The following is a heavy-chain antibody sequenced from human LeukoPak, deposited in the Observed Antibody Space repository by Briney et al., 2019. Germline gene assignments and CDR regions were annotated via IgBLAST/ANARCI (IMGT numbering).Heavy chain of an antibody. CDR1: GGSISSYY. D-gene: IGHD3-3*01. CDR2: IYYSGST. CDR3: ARGRFTTFDY. J-gene: IGHJ4*02. Sequence: PSETLSLTCTVSGGSISSYYWSWLRQPPGKGLEWIGYIYYSGSTNYNPSLKSRVTISVDTSKNQFSLKLSSVTAADTAVYYCARGRFTTFDYWGQGTLVTVSS. V-gene: IGHV4-59*01.